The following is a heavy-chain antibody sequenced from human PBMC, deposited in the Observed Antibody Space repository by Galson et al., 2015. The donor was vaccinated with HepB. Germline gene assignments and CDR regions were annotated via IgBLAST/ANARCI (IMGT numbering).Heavy chain of an antibody. Sequence: SLRLSCAASGFTFSSYAMHWVRQAPGKGLEWVAVISYDGSNKYYADSVKGRFTISRDNSKNTLYLQMNSLRAEDTAVYYCASGEQWLVPENHYWSQGTLVTVSS. D-gene: IGHD6-19*01. CDR1: GFTFSSYA. CDR3: ASGEQWLVPENHY. CDR2: ISYDGSNK. J-gene: IGHJ4*02. V-gene: IGHV3-30-3*01.